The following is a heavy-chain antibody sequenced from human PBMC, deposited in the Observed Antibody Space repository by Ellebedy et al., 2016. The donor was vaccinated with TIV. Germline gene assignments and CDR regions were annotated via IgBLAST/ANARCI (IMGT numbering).Heavy chain of an antibody. CDR2: ISNRDRT. V-gene: IGHV4-39*01. CDR3: ATFNQYYTYLGV. CDR1: GDSISSSSDY. D-gene: IGHD1-14*01. J-gene: IGHJ6*03. Sequence: GSLRLSXTVSGDSISSSSDYWVWIRQPPGKGLAWIGTISNRDRTDYNPSLKSRVFILVDASKNQFFLKLTSVTAADTAVYYCATFNQYYTYLGVWGKGTTVTVSS.